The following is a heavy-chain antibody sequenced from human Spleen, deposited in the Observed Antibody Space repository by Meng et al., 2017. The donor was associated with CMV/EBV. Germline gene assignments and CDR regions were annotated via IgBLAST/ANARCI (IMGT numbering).Heavy chain of an antibody. D-gene: IGHD3-22*01. J-gene: IGHJ4*02. Sequence: GFTFSNYYMSWIRQAQGKGLEWVSYITTDGSAVFYTDSVKGRFTISRDNDKNLLYLQMNSLRADDTAVYYCARYYYDSSGYFQHFDYWGQGTLVTV. V-gene: IGHV3-11*01. CDR2: ITTDGSAV. CDR1: GFTFSNYY. CDR3: ARYYYDSSGYFQHFDY.